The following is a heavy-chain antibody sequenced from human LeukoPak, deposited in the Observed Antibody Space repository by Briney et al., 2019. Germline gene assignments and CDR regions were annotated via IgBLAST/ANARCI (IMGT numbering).Heavy chain of an antibody. CDR2: IIPIFGTA. D-gene: IGHD2-2*01. Sequence: SVKVSCKASGGTFSSYAISWVRQAPGQGLEWLGGIIPIFGTANYAQKFQGRVTITADESTSTAYMELSSLRSEDTAVYYCARNAVPDRPFSGMDVWGKGTTVTVSS. J-gene: IGHJ6*04. CDR1: GGTFSSYA. CDR3: ARNAVPDRPFSGMDV. V-gene: IGHV1-69*13.